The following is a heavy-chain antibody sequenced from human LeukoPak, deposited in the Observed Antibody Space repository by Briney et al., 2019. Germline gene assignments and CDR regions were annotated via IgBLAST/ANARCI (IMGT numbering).Heavy chain of an antibody. D-gene: IGHD3-9*01. J-gene: IGHJ6*03. CDR2: INHSGST. CDR1: GGSISSGNYY. V-gene: IGHV4-39*07. Sequence: SETLSLTCTVSGGSISSGNYYWNWIRQPPGKGLEWIGEINHSGSTNYNPSLKSRVTISVDTSKNQFSLKLSSVTAADTAVYYCARRNYDILTGYQSYYYYYYMDVWGKGTTVTISS. CDR3: ARRNYDILTGYQSYYYYYYMDV.